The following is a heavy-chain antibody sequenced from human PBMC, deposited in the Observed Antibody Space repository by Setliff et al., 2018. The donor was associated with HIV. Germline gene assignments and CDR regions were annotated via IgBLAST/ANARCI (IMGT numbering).Heavy chain of an antibody. CDR1: GGSISSYY. Sequence: SETLSLTCTVSGGSISSYYWSWIRQPPGKGLEWIGYIYTSGSTNYNPSFKSRVTISVDTSKNQFSLKLSSVTAADTAVYYCARGVSALGYWGQGTLVTVSS. CDR2: IYTSGST. V-gene: IGHV4-4*08. J-gene: IGHJ4*02. CDR3: ARGVSALGY. D-gene: IGHD3-16*01.